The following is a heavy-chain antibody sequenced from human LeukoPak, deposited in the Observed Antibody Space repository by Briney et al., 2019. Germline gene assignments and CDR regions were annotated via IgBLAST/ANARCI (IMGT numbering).Heavy chain of an antibody. J-gene: IGHJ5*02. CDR2: MSYDGSNK. CDR1: GFTFSSYA. CDR3: ARDGPTNWFDP. Sequence: GRSLRLSCAASGFTFSSYAMHWVRQAPGKGLEWVAVMSYDGSNKYYADSVKGRFTISRDNSKNTLYLQMNSLRAEDTAVYYCARDGPTNWFDPWGQGTLVTVSS. V-gene: IGHV3-30-3*01.